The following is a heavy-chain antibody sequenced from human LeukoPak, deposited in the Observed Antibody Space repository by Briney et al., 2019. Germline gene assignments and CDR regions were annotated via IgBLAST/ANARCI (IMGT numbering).Heavy chain of an antibody. CDR2: ITGNGGST. J-gene: IGHJ4*02. CDR1: GFTFGDHA. CDR3: AKVRSVAGTLDFFDS. D-gene: IGHD6-19*01. Sequence: GGSLRLSCAASGFTFGDHAMHWVRQAPGKGLEWVSLITGNGGSTYYADSVKGRFAISRDNRKNSLYLQMNSLRTEDTALYYCAKVRSVAGTLDFFDSWGQGTLVTVPS. V-gene: IGHV3-43*02.